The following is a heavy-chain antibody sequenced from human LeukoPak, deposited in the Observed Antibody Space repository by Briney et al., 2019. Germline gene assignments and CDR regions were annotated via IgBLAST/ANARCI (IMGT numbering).Heavy chain of an antibody. Sequence: GGSLRLSCAASGFTFSSYAMSWVRQAPGKGLEWASGISGSAVSTYYADSVKGRFTISRDNSKNTLFLQMNSLTTEDTAVYYCARGAGTTVYYIDVWGNGTTVTVSS. CDR3: ARGAGTTVYYIDV. D-gene: IGHD1-7*01. CDR2: ISGSAVST. J-gene: IGHJ6*03. CDR1: GFTFSSYA. V-gene: IGHV3-23*01.